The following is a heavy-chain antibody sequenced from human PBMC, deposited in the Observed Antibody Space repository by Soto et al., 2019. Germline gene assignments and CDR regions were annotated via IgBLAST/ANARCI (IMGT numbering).Heavy chain of an antibody. CDR2: ISTFNGNT. D-gene: IGHD3-9*01. CDR1: GYTFTNYG. Sequence: VASVKVSCKASGYTFTNYGLSWVRQAPGQGLEWMGWISTFNGNTNFAQKLQGRVTMTADTFTSTAYMELRSLRSDDTAVYYCARDRYFDWLLLVPDGMDVWGQGTTVTVSS. CDR3: ARDRYFDWLLLVPDGMDV. J-gene: IGHJ6*02. V-gene: IGHV1-18*04.